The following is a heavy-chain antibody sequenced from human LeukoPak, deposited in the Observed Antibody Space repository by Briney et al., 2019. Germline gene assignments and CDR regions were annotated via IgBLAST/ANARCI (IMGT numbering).Heavy chain of an antibody. J-gene: IGHJ2*01. V-gene: IGHV4-59*12. CDR2: IYYSGST. D-gene: IGHD6-13*01. CDR3: ARDKTIAAAGPRVYWYFDL. Sequence: PSETLSLTCTVSGGSISSYYWSWIRQPPGKGLEWIGSIYYSGSTYYNPSLKSRVTMSVDTSKNQFSLKLSSVTAADTAVYYCARDKTIAAAGPRVYWYFDLWGRGTLVTVSS. CDR1: GGSISSYY.